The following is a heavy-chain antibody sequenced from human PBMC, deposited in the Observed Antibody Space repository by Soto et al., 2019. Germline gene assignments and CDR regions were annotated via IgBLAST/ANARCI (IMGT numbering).Heavy chain of an antibody. D-gene: IGHD6-19*01. V-gene: IGHV1-3*01. CDR2: INVGNGKA. CDR1: GYTFKRYA. Sequence: QVQLVQSGAEVKRPGASVRLSCKTSGYTFKRYAMHWVRQAPGQTLEWMGWINVGNGKAKSAQTFEDRLTIARDTSTTTVYMDLTSLTSEDTAIYFCVSEGQWLAGDYWGQGTLVTVSS. CDR3: VSEGQWLAGDY. J-gene: IGHJ4*02.